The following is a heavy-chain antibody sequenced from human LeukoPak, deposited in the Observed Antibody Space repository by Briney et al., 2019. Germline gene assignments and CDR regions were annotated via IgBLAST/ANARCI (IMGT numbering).Heavy chain of an antibody. CDR2: INHSGST. V-gene: IGHV4-34*01. D-gene: IGHD2-2*02. J-gene: IGHJ4*02. CDR3: ARGRSGLGRYCSSTSCYRPFDY. Sequence: PSETLSLTCAVYGGSFSGYYWSWIRQPPGKGLEWIGEINHSGSTNYNPSLKSRVTISVDTSKNQFSLKLSSVTAADTAVYYCARGRSGLGRYCSSTSCYRPFDYWGQGTLVTVSS. CDR1: GGSFSGYY.